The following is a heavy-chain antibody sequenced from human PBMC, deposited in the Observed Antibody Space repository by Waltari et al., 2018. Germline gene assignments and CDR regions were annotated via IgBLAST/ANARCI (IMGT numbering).Heavy chain of an antibody. CDR1: GFRVVDFW. V-gene: IGHV3-74*01. CDR3: ARKAGSGYPYGPFYYDN. J-gene: IGHJ4*02. D-gene: IGHD5-12*01. CDR2: INVDGGYI. Sequence: EVHLAESGGGVVQPGGSLRVPCTGSGFRVVDFWVHWVRQAPGKGLEWVSRINVDGGYISYGDSVKGRFTISRDNAKNTVFLQLNSLRADDTAVYFCARKAGSGYPYGPFYYDNWGQGTLVTVSS.